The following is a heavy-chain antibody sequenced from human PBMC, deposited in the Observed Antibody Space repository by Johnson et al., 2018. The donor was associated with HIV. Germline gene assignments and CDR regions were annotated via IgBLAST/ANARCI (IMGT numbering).Heavy chain of an antibody. J-gene: IGHJ3*02. Sequence: MQLVESGGGLVQPGGSLRLSCAASGFTVSSNYMSWVRQAPGKGLEWVSVIYSGGSTYYADSVKGRFTISRDNAKNSLYLQMNTLRAEDTAVYYCARDAVISSGWYNVDAFDIWGQGTMVTVSS. V-gene: IGHV3-66*01. CDR3: ARDAVISSGWYNVDAFDI. CDR1: GFTVSSNY. CDR2: IYSGGST. D-gene: IGHD6-19*01.